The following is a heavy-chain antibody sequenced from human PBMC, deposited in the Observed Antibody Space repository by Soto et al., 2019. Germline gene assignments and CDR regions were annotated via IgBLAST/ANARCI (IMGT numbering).Heavy chain of an antibody. CDR3: ARDQLLSYYYYGMDV. Sequence: GGSLRLSCAASGFTFSSYAMHWVRQAPGKGLEWVAVISYDGSNKYYADSVKGRFTISRDNSKNTLYLQMNSLRAEDTAVYYCARDQLLSYYYYGMDVWGQGTTVTVSS. J-gene: IGHJ6*02. V-gene: IGHV3-30-3*01. CDR2: ISYDGSNK. D-gene: IGHD2-2*01. CDR1: GFTFSSYA.